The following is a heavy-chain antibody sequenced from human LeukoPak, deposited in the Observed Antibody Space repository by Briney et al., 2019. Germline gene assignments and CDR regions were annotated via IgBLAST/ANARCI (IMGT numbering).Heavy chain of an antibody. Sequence: PSETLSLTCAVYGGSFSGYYWSWIRQPPGKGLEWIGEINHSGSTNYNPSLKSRVTISVDTSKNQFSLKLSSVAAADTAVYYCARICYDSSGPHDAFDIWGQGTMVTVSS. J-gene: IGHJ3*02. CDR3: ARICYDSSGPHDAFDI. CDR1: GGSFSGYY. CDR2: INHSGST. V-gene: IGHV4-34*01. D-gene: IGHD3-22*01.